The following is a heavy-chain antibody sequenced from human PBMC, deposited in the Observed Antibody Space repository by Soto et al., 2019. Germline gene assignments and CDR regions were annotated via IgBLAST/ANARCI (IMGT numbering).Heavy chain of an antibody. CDR3: ARDNIVSKGYGMDV. CDR1: GASISNAY. Sequence: KSSETLSLTCTVSGASISNAYWSWIRQAAGKRLEWIGRIHSSGTFNYNPSLKSRVSISRDTSKNQISLKLSSVTAADTAVYYCARDNIVSKGYGMDVWGQGTTVTVSS. CDR2: IHSSGTF. D-gene: IGHD5-12*01. J-gene: IGHJ6*02. V-gene: IGHV4-4*07.